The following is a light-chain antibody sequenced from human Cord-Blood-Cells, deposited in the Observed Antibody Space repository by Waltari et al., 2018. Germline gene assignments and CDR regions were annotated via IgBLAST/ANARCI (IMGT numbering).Light chain of an antibody. Sequence: QSALTQPASVSGSPGQSITISCTGTSSDVGSYNLVPWYQQHPGKAPKLIIYEGSKRPSGVSKRFSGSKSGNTASLTISGLQAEDEADYYCCSYAGSSTPVVFGGGTKLTVL. J-gene: IGLJ2*01. CDR1: SSDVGSYNL. CDR2: EGS. V-gene: IGLV2-23*01. CDR3: CSYAGSSTPVV.